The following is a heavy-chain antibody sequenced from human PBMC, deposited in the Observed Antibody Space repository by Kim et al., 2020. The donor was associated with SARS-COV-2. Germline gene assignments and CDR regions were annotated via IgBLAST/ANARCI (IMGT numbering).Heavy chain of an antibody. V-gene: IGHV4-39*01. Sequence: SETLSLTCTVSGGSISSSSYYWGWIRQPPGKGLEWIGSIYYSGSTYYNPSLKRRVTISVDTSKNQFSLKLSSVTAADTAVYYCARHKGVTQREDWFDPWGEGTLVTVSS. D-gene: IGHD2-21*02. CDR2: IYYSGST. J-gene: IGHJ5*02. CDR3: ARHKGVTQREDWFDP. CDR1: GGSISSSSYY.